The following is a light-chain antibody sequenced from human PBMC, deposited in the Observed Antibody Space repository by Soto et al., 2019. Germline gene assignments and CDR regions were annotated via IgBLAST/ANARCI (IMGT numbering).Light chain of an antibody. CDR2: GAS. CDR3: QQYGSPST. Sequence: IMWKQSPFAVSLSTGERATLSCRASQSVSNNYLAWYQQKPGQAPRLLIYGASNRATGIPDRFSGRGSGTDFTLTISRLEPEDFAVYYCQQYGSPSTFGQGTKVDIK. V-gene: IGKV3-20*01. CDR1: QSVSNNY. J-gene: IGKJ1*01.